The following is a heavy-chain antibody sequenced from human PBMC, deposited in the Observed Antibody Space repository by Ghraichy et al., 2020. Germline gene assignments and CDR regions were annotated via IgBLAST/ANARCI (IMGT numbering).Heavy chain of an antibody. CDR2: INSDGSST. CDR1: GFTFSRYW. V-gene: IGHV3-74*01. CDR3: ARDLTICSNTKCYSLYYGMDV. Sequence: GGSLRLSCAASGFTFSRYWMHWVRQVPGKGLVWVSDINSDGSSTSYADSVKGRFTISRDNAKNTLYLQMNSLRAEDTAVYYCARDLTICSNTKCYSLYYGMDVWGQGTTVTVSS. J-gene: IGHJ6*02. D-gene: IGHD2-2*02.